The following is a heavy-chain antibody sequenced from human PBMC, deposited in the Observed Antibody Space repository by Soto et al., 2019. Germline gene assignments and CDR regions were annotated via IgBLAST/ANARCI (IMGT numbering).Heavy chain of an antibody. V-gene: IGHV4-39*02. CDR3: ARLSPASDNWLDP. CDR1: GGSISSSPYA. J-gene: IGHJ5*02. D-gene: IGHD2-2*01. CDR2: IDYSGTI. Sequence: SETLSLTCNASGGSISSSPYAWGWIRQSPGKGLEWIGTIDYSGTIYYNPSLKSRITISVDTSKTHFSLRLTSVTAADTAVYYCARLSPASDNWLDPWGQGTLVTVSS.